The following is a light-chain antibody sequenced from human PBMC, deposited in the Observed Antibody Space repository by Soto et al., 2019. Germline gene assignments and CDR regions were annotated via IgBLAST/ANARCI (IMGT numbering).Light chain of an antibody. CDR1: QSVSSN. J-gene: IGKJ1*01. V-gene: IGKV3-15*01. CDR3: QQYNNWPQT. CDR2: GAS. Sequence: EIVMTQSPATLSVSPGERATLSCRASQSVSSNLAWYQQKPGQAPRLLIYGASTRATGIPARFSGSGSGTESTITISSLQSEDFAVYYCQQYNNWPQTFGQGNKVEIK.